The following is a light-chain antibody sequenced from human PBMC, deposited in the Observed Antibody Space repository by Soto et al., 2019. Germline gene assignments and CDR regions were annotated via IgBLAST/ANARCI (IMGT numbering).Light chain of an antibody. CDR3: QQYNNWPRT. Sequence: VMTQSPATLSLSPGERVTLSCGASQSVSSNLAWYQQKPGQAPRLLIYGASTRATGITARFSGSGSGTEFTLTISSLQSEDFAVYYCQQYNNWPRTFGQGTKVDI. J-gene: IGKJ1*01. CDR1: QSVSSN. V-gene: IGKV3-15*01. CDR2: GAS.